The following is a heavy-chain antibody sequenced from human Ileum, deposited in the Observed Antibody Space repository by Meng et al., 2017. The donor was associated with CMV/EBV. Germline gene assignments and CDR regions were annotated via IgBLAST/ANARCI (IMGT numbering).Heavy chain of an antibody. V-gene: IGHV3-30*18. D-gene: IGHD3-10*01. J-gene: IGHJ4*02. CDR1: LTFSSYA. CDR2: ISFDGSNK. CDR3: AKVLKLLWFGGGTDS. Sequence: LTFSSYAMHWVRQTPGKGLEWVAVISFDGSNKDYADSVKGRFTISRDNSKDTLYLQMNSLRTEDTAVYYCAKVLKLLWFGGGTDSWGQGTLVTVSS.